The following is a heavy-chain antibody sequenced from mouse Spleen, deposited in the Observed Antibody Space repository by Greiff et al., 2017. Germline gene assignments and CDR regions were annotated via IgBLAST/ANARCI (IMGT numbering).Heavy chain of an antibody. V-gene: IGHV1-82*01. D-gene: IGHD3-3*01. J-gene: IGHJ2*01. CDR1: GYAFSSSW. CDR3: ARGLGDY. CDR2: IYPGDGDT. Sequence: VKLMESGPELVKPGASVKISCKASGYAFSSSWMNWVKQRPGKGLEWIGRIYPGDGDTNYNGKFKGKATLTADKSSSTAYMQLSSLTSEDSAVYFCARGLGDYWGQGTTLTVSS.